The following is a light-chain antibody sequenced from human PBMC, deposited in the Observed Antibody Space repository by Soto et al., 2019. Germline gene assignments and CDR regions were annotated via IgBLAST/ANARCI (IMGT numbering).Light chain of an antibody. CDR3: QQYYSYPRT. J-gene: IGKJ1*01. CDR1: QGISSY. V-gene: IGKV1-8*01. CDR2: AAS. Sequence: AIRMTQSPSSLSASTGDRVTITCRASQGISSYLAWYQQKPGKAPKLLIYAASTLQSGVPSRFSGTGSGTDFTLPISCLQSEDFATYYCQQYYSYPRTFGQGTQVEIK.